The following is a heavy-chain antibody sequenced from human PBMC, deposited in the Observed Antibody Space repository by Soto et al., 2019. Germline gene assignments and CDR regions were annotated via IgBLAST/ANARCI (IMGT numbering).Heavy chain of an antibody. Sequence: EVQLLESGGGLVQPGGSLRLSCTASGFTFSSYAMTWVRQAPGKGLEWVSGISGGGVSTYYADSVKGRFTISRDNSKNTLFLQMNSLSAEDTAVYYWAKDRTTVDYHYGMDVWGQGTTVTVSS. CDR1: GFTFSSYA. D-gene: IGHD4-17*01. J-gene: IGHJ6*02. V-gene: IGHV3-23*01. CDR3: AKDRTTVDYHYGMDV. CDR2: ISGGGVST.